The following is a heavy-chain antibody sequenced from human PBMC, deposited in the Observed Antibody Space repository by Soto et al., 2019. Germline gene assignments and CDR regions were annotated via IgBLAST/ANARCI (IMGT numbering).Heavy chain of an antibody. J-gene: IGHJ6*02. Sequence: QVTLKESGPTLVKPTQTLTLTCTVSGLSLRTTGVGVGWVRQPPGKALEWLALLYCDDDKRYSPSLRSRLTIAKDISEKQVVLTMTNIDTVDTATYDCVQSRCGGDCLEIYSSHAYNGLDVWGQGTTVTVSS. D-gene: IGHD2-21*02. V-gene: IGHV2-5*02. CDR3: VQSRCGGDCLEIYSSHAYNGLDV. CDR2: LYCDDDK. CDR1: GLSLRTTGVG.